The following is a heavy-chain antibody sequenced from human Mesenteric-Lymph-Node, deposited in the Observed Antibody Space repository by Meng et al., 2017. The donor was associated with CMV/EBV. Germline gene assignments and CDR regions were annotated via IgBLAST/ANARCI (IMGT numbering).Heavy chain of an antibody. Sequence: GESLKISCVASGFTFSTYGMHWVRQAPGKGLEWVAFIMYDGTNEWYADSVKGRFTISRDNSKNTLYLQMNSLRPEDTAVYFCANDNSGSYFPLDYWGQGTLVTVSS. CDR2: IMYDGTNE. J-gene: IGHJ4*02. V-gene: IGHV3-30*02. CDR3: ANDNSGSYFPLDY. CDR1: GFTFSTYG. D-gene: IGHD3-10*01.